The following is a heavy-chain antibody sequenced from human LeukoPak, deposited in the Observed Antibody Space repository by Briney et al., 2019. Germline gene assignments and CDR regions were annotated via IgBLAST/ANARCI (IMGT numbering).Heavy chain of an antibody. CDR1: GFTFSSHA. Sequence: PGGSLRLSCAASGFTFSSHAMNWVRQAPGKGLEWVSAISGSGATTYYADSVKGRFTISRDNSKNTLYLQMNSLRAEDTAVYYCVKVSSSSGWYRYFDSWGQGTLVTVSS. J-gene: IGHJ4*02. CDR3: VKVSSSSGWYRYFDS. D-gene: IGHD6-19*01. V-gene: IGHV3-23*01. CDR2: ISGSGATT.